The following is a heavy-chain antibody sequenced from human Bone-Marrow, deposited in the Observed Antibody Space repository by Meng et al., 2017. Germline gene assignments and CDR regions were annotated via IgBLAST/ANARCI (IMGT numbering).Heavy chain of an antibody. CDR3: ARDQASIAAAGDYFDY. J-gene: IGHJ4*01. CDR1: GGTFSSYT. V-gene: IGHV1-69*04. D-gene: IGHD6-13*01. Sequence: SVKVSCKASGGTFSSYTISWVRQAPGQGLEWMGRIIPILGIANYAQKFQGRVTITADKSTSTAYMELSSLRSEDTAVYYCARDQASIAAAGDYFDYWGQGTLVTVSS. CDR2: IIPILGIA.